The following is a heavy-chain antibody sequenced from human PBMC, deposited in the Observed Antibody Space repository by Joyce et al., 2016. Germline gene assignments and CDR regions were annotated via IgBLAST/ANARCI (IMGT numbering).Heavy chain of an antibody. J-gene: IGHJ4*02. V-gene: IGHV1-46*01. CDR1: GYPFTNYY. CDR2: IHPSGGSI. CDR3: ARTVLQLWPGYYFDY. Sequence: QVQLVQSGAEVEKPGASVKVSCKASGYPFTNYYIHWLRKAPGQGLEWMGIIHPSGGSITYAQKFQDRVIMTVDTSTSTVYMELSSLGSEDTAIYFCARTVLQLWPGYYFDYWGQGTLVTVSS. D-gene: IGHD5-18*01.